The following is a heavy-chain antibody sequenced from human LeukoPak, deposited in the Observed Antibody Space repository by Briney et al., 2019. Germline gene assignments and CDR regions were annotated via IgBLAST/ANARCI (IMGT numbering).Heavy chain of an antibody. J-gene: IGHJ6*02. D-gene: IGHD3-3*01. CDR3: ARDSYFCPMDV. CDR2: IKQDGSEK. Sequence: GGSLRLSCAAFGFTFSSYWMSWVRQAPGKGLEWVANIKQDGSEKYYVDSVKGRFTISRDNAKNSLYLQMNSLRAEDTAVYYCARDSYFCPMDVWGQGTTVTVSS. V-gene: IGHV3-7*04. CDR1: GFTFSSYW.